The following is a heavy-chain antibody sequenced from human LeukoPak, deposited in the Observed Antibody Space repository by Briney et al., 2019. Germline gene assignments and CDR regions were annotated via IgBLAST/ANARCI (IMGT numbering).Heavy chain of an antibody. CDR3: ARADCSSSTCYLRRSWFDP. D-gene: IGHD2-2*01. J-gene: IGHJ5*02. V-gene: IGHV3-21*01. CDR2: ISTSSRYI. CDR1: GFTLSYFD. Sequence: GGSLRLSGAASGFTLSYFDMNWVRQAPGKGLEWVSSISTSSRYIYYKDSVRGRFTISRDDAKNSLHLEMNSLRAEDTAVYYCARADCSSSTCYLRRSWFDPWGQGTLVTVSS.